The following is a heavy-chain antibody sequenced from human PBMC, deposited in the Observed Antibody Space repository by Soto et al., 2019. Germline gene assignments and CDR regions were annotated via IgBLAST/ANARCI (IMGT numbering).Heavy chain of an antibody. Sequence: ASVKVSCKASGYSFTRYGFTGVRQAPGQGLEWMGWISAYNGNTDYAQKLQGRVTLTTDTSTTTGYMELRGLTSDDTAIYYCARDVARDRQYSASDSGLEFWGQGTLVTVSS. CDR1: GYSFTRYG. CDR2: ISAYNGNT. CDR3: ARDVARDRQYSASDSGLEF. D-gene: IGHD5-12*01. J-gene: IGHJ4*02. V-gene: IGHV1-18*01.